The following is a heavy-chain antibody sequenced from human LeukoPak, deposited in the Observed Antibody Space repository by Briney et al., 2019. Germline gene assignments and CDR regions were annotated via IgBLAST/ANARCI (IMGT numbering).Heavy chain of an antibody. J-gene: IGHJ4*02. CDR3: AKGRITMVRGAYPFDY. V-gene: IGHV3-7*03. CDR2: IKQDGSEI. CDR1: GFTFSTYW. D-gene: IGHD3-10*01. Sequence: GGSLRLSCAASGFTFSTYWMSWVRQTPGKGLEWVANIKQDGSEIYYVDPVKGRFAISRDNSKNTLYLQMNSLRAEDTAVYYCAKGRITMVRGAYPFDYWGQGTLVTVSS.